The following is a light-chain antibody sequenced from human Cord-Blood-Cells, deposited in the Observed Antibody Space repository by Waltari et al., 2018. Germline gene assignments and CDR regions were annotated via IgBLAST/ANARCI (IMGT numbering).Light chain of an antibody. CDR1: SSDVGSYNL. Sequence: QSALTQPASVSGSPGQSITISCTGTSSDVGSYNLVSWCQQHPGKAPKLMIYEASKRPSGVSNRFSGSKSGNTASLTISGLQAEDEADYYCCSYAGSSTVVFGGGTKLTVL. CDR3: CSYAGSSTVV. J-gene: IGLJ2*01. V-gene: IGLV2-23*01. CDR2: EAS.